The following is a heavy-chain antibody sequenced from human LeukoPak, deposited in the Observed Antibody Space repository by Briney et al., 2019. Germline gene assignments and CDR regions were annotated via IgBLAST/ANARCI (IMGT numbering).Heavy chain of an antibody. V-gene: IGHV6-1*01. D-gene: IGHD6-13*01. CDR1: GDSVSSNSAA. CDR2: AYYRSKWYN. Sequence: SQTLSLTCAISGDSVSSNSAAWNWIRQSPSRGLEWLGRAYYRSKWYNDYAVSVKSRITINPDTSKNQFSLQLNSVTPEDTAVYYCARDRFRYSSSWYYFDYWGQGTLVTVSS. J-gene: IGHJ4*02. CDR3: ARDRFRYSSSWYYFDY.